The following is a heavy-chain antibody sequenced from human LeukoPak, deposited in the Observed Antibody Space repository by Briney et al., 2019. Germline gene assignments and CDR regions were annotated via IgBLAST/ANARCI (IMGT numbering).Heavy chain of an antibody. D-gene: IGHD4-17*01. CDR3: ARLDGDYANWYFDL. CDR1: GGSLSSYY. V-gene: IGHV4-59*01. Sequence: SETLSLTCTVPGGSLSSYYWSWIRQPPGKGLEGIGYIYYSGSTNYNPSLKSRVTISVDTSKNTFSLKLSSVTAADTAVYYCARLDGDYANWYFDLWGRGTLVTVSS. CDR2: IYYSGST. J-gene: IGHJ2*01.